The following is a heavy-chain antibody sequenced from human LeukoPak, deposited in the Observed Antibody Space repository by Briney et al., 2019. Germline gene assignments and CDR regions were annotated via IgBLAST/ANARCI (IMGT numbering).Heavy chain of an antibody. CDR1: GGSISSSSYC. Sequence: SETLSLTCTVSGGSISSSSYCWGWIRQPPGKGLEWIGSIYYSGSTYYNPSLKSRVTIFVDTSKNQFSLKLSSVTAADTAVYYCARVVMAHMGDWGQGTLVTVSP. CDR2: IYYSGST. J-gene: IGHJ4*02. D-gene: IGHD2-21*01. CDR3: ARVVMAHMGD. V-gene: IGHV4-39*01.